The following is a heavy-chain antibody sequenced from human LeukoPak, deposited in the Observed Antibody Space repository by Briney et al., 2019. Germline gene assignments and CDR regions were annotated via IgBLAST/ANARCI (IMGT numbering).Heavy chain of an antibody. V-gene: IGHV1-18*01. J-gene: IGHJ6*02. CDR3: ARDVPDYYYGMDV. CDR1: GYTFTSYG. CDR2: ISAYNGNT. Sequence: RASVKVSCKASGYTFTSYGISWVRQAPGQGLEWMGWISAYNGNTNYVQKLQGRVTMTTDTSTSTAYMELRSLRSDDTAVYYCARDVPDYYYGMDVWGQGTTVTVSS.